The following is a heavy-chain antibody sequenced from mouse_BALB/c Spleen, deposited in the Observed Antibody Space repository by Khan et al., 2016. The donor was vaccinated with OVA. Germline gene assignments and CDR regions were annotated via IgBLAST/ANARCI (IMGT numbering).Heavy chain of an antibody. CDR1: GFNIKDYY. CDR2: IDPENGNT. Sequence: VQLQQSGTELVRPGALVRLSCTASGFNIKDYYIHWVKQRPDQGLEWIGWIDPENGNTIYDPKFQGKANITADTSSNTAYLQHSSPTSEDTAVFYCPRSILLYVDYWGQGTALAVSS. CDR3: PRSILLYVDY. J-gene: IGHJ2*01. V-gene: IGHV14-1*02.